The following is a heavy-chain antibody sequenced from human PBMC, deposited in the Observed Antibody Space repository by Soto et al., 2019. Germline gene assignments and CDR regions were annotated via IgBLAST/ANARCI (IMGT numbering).Heavy chain of an antibody. V-gene: IGHV3-21*01. CDR1: GFTFSSYS. CDR2: ISSSSSYI. J-gene: IGHJ4*02. Sequence: LRLSCAASGFTFSSYSMNWVRQAPGKGLEWVSSISSSSSYIYYADSVKGRFTISRDNAKNSLYLQMNSLRDEDTAVYYCARGFSETQPERQRNDYWGQGTLVTVSS. CDR3: ARGFSETQPERQRNDY. D-gene: IGHD1-1*01.